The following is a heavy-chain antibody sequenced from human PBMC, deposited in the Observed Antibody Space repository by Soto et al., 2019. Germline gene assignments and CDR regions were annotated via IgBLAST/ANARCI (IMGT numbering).Heavy chain of an antibody. CDR2: IYYSGST. CDR1: GGSISSGGYY. CDR3: ARSSRITIFGVVFDY. J-gene: IGHJ4*02. D-gene: IGHD3-3*01. V-gene: IGHV4-31*03. Sequence: SEALSLTCTVSGGSISSGGYYWSCIRQHPGKGLEWIGYIYYSGSTYYNPSLKSRVTISVDTSKNQFSLKLSSVTAADTAVYYCARSSRITIFGVVFDYWGQGTLVTVSS.